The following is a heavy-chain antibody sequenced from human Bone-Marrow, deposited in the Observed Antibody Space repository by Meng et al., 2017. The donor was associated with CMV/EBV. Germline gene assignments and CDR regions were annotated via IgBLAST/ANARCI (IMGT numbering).Heavy chain of an antibody. V-gene: IGHV4-34*01. D-gene: IGHD2-2*01. CDR3: ARGRRVVPAAVESNNDY. CDR1: GGSFSGYY. CDR2: INHSGST. Sequence: SETLSLTCAVYGGSFSGYYWSWIRQPPGKGLEWIGEINHSGSTNYNPSLKSRVTISVDTSKNQFSLKLSSVTAADTAVYYCARGRRVVPAAVESNNDYWGHGTLVTVSS. J-gene: IGHJ4*01.